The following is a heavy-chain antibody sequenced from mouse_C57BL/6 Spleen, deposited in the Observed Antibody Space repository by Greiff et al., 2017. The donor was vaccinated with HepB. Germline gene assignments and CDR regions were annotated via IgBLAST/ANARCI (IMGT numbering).Heavy chain of an antibody. J-gene: IGHJ2*01. CDR1: GYTFTDYE. CDR3: TREGGSSYLDY. CDR2: IDPETGGT. V-gene: IGHV1-15*01. Sequence: VQLVESGAELVRPGASVTLSCKASGYTFTDYEMHWVKQTPVHGLEWIGAIDPETGGTAYNQKFKGKAILTADKSSSTAYMELRSLTSEDSAVYYCTREGGSSYLDYWGQGTTLTVSS. D-gene: IGHD1-1*01.